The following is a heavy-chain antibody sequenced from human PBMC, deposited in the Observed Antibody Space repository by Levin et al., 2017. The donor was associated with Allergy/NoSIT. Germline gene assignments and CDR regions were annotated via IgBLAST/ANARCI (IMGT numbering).Heavy chain of an antibody. CDR3: ARGRYCSSTSCYTDPTTSPYYDYYGMDV. V-gene: IGHV4-34*01. CDR1: GGSFSGYY. D-gene: IGHD2-2*02. CDR2: INHSGST. Sequence: PSETLSLTCAVYGGSFSGYYWSWIRQPPGKGLEWIGEINHSGSTNYNPSLKSRVTISVDTSKNQFSLKLSSVTAADTAVYYCARGRYCSSTSCYTDPTTSPYYDYYGMDVWGQGTTVTVSS. J-gene: IGHJ6*02.